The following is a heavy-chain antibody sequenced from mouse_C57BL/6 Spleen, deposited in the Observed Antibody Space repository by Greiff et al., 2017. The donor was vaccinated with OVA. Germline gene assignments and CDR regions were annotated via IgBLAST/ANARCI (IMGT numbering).Heavy chain of an antibody. V-gene: IGHV3-6*01. D-gene: IGHD1-1*01. CDR3: ARSYYYGSSYSNYYAMDY. CDR1: GYSITSGYY. J-gene: IGHJ4*01. CDR2: ISYDGSN. Sequence: ESGPGLVKPSQSLSLTCSVTGYSITSGYYWNWIRQFPGNKLEWMGYISYDGSNNYNPSLKNRISITRDTSKNQFFLKLNSVTTEDTATYYCARSYYYGSSYSNYYAMDYWGQGTSVTVSS.